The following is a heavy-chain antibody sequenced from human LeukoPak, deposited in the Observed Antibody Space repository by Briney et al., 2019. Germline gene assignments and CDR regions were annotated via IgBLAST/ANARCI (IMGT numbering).Heavy chain of an antibody. D-gene: IGHD5-18*01. CDR2: ISSSSSYI. CDR1: GFTLSSYS. V-gene: IGHV3-21*01. CDR3: ARGRSNGYDAFDI. Sequence: GGSLRLSCAASGFTLSSYSMNWVRQAPGKGLAWVSSISSSSSYIYYADSVKGRFTISRDNAKNSLYLQMNSLRAEDTAVYYCARGRSNGYDAFDIWGQGTMVTVSS. J-gene: IGHJ3*02.